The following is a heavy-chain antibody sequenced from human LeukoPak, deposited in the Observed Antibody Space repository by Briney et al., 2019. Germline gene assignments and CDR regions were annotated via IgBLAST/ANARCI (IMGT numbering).Heavy chain of an antibody. CDR1: GYTFTSYD. CDR3: ARDFGGIAVAPPGFDP. V-gene: IGHV1-8*01. D-gene: IGHD6-19*01. J-gene: IGHJ5*02. Sequence: ASVKVSCKASGYTFTSYDINWVRQATGQGLEWMGWMNPNSGNTGYAQKFQGRVTMTRDTSISTAYMELSRLRSDDTAVYYCARDFGGIAVAPPGFDPWGQGTLVTVSS. CDR2: MNPNSGNT.